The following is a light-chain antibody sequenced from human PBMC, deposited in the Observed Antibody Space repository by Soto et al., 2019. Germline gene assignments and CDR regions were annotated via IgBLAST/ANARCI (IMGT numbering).Light chain of an antibody. CDR2: EVS. CDR3: SSYTSGSTLVV. J-gene: IGLJ2*01. Sequence: QSALPQPASVSGSPGQSITLSCTGTSSDVGGYNYVSWYQQHPGKAPKLMIYEVSNRPSEVSNRFSGSKSGNTASLTISGLQAEDEGNYYCSSYTSGSTLVVFGGGTQLTVL. V-gene: IGLV2-14*01. CDR1: SSDVGGYNY.